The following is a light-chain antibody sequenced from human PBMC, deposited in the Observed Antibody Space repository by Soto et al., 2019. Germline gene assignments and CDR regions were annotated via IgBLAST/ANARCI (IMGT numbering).Light chain of an antibody. V-gene: IGLV1-47*01. J-gene: IGLJ1*01. CDR2: RNN. CDR1: SSNIGSNY. Sequence: QSVLTQPPSASGTPGQRVTISCSGSSSNIGSNYVNWFQQFPGTAPKVLIYRNNQRPSGVPDRFSGSKSGTSASLAISGLRSEDEADYYCAAWDDSLSGLYVFGTGTKLTVL. CDR3: AAWDDSLSGLYV.